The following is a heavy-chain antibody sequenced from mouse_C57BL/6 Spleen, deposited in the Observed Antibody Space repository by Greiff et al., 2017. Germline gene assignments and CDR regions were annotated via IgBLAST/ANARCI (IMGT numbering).Heavy chain of an antibody. Sequence: QVQLQQPGAELVRPGSSVKLSCKASGYTFTSYWMDWVKQRPGQGLEWIGNIYPSDSETHYNQKFKDKATLTVDKSSSTANMQLSSLTSEDSAVYCCARRRAGYEQLFADWGQGTLVTVSA. CDR1: GYTFTSYW. D-gene: IGHD1-2*01. CDR2: IYPSDSET. V-gene: IGHV1-61*01. J-gene: IGHJ3*01. CDR3: ARRRAGYEQLFAD.